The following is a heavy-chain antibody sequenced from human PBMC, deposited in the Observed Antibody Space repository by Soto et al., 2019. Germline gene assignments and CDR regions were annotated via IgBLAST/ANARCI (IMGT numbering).Heavy chain of an antibody. D-gene: IGHD6-13*01. CDR2: MNPNSGNT. CDR3: TRGFSSYSDF. V-gene: IGHV1-8*01. J-gene: IGHJ4*02. Sequence: QVQLVQSGAEVKKPGASVKVSCKASGYTFTDYDINWVRQAPGQGLEWMGWMNPNSGNTAYAQKFQGRVTLTRHDSINTAYMELSSLASEDTAVYFCTRGFSSYSDFWGQGTLVTVSS. CDR1: GYTFTDYD.